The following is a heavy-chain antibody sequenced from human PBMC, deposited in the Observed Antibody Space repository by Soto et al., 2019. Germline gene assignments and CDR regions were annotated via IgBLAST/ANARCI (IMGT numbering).Heavy chain of an antibody. CDR2: IFHSGST. Sequence: QVQLQESGPGLVKPSETLSLTCTVSGGSISSYYWSWIRQPPGEGLEWIGYIFHSGSTKYNPSLNSRVTISVDMSKNQFSLKLSSVTAADTAVYYCVRSRDNGYYTYFDYWGQGTLVTVSS. CDR3: VRSRDNGYYTYFDY. CDR1: GGSISSYY. J-gene: IGHJ4*02. V-gene: IGHV4-59*01. D-gene: IGHD3-22*01.